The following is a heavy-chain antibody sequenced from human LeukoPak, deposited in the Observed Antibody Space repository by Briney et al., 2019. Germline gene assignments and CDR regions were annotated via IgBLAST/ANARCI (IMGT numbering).Heavy chain of an antibody. V-gene: IGHV3-23*01. CDR1: AFTFSSYG. J-gene: IGHJ3*02. D-gene: IGHD3-22*01. Sequence: GGSLRLSCAASAFTFSSYGMSWVRQAPGRGLEWVSAISGGGDTTYYADSVRDRFTISRDNSRNTLYLQMNSLRAEDTAVYYCAKIARYYDSSGYPDLDPFDIWGQGTRVTVSS. CDR2: ISGGGDTT. CDR3: AKIARYYDSSGYPDLDPFDI.